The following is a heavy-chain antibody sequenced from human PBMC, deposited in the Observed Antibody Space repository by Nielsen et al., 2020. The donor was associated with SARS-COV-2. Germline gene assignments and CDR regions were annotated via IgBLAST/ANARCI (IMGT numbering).Heavy chain of an antibody. CDR2: ISGDGGST. D-gene: IGHD1-26*01. CDR3: ARDPIGGARPYYFDY. V-gene: IGHV3-43*02. Sequence: GGSLRLSCAASGFTFDDYAMHWVRQAPGKGLEWVSLISGDGGSTYYADSVKGRFTISRDNSKNSLYLQMNSLRAEDTALYHCARDPIGGARPYYFDYWGQGTLVTVSS. CDR1: GFTFDDYA. J-gene: IGHJ4*02.